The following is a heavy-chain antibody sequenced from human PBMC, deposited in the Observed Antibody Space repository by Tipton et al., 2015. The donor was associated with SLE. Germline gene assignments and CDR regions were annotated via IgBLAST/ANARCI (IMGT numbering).Heavy chain of an antibody. CDR3: ARTSSSWYEEAPYYYGMDV. CDR2: INHSGST. J-gene: IGHJ6*02. D-gene: IGHD6-13*01. Sequence: TLSLTCAVYGGSFSGYYWSWIRQPPGKGLEWIGEINHSGSTNYNPSLKSRVTISVDTSKNQFSLKLSSVTAADTAVYYCARTSSSWYEEAPYYYGMDVWGQGTTVTVSS. V-gene: IGHV4-34*01. CDR1: GGSFSGYY.